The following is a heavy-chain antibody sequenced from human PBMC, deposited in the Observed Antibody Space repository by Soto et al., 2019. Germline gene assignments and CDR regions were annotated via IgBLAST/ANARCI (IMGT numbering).Heavy chain of an antibody. Sequence: LRLSCTASGFTFSSYWMSWVRQAPGKGLEWVANIKQDGSEKYYVDSVKGRFTISRDNAKNSLYLQMNSLRAEDTAVYYCARDSTRGGWPFLFYFDYWGQGALVTVSS. D-gene: IGHD3-3*01. V-gene: IGHV3-7*01. CDR2: IKQDGSEK. CDR3: ARDSTRGGWPFLFYFDY. CDR1: GFTFSSYW. J-gene: IGHJ4*02.